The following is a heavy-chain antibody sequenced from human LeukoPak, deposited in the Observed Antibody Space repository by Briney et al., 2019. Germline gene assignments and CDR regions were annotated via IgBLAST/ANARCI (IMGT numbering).Heavy chain of an antibody. Sequence: PSETLSLTCAVYGGSFSGYYWSWIRQPPGKGLEWIGEINHSGSTNYNPSLKSRVTISVDTSKNQFSLKLSSVTAADTAVYYCARRTLRYSSGYFPFDYWGQGTLVTVSS. D-gene: IGHD3-22*01. CDR2: INHSGST. V-gene: IGHV4-34*01. CDR1: GGSFSGYY. CDR3: ARRTLRYSSGYFPFDY. J-gene: IGHJ4*02.